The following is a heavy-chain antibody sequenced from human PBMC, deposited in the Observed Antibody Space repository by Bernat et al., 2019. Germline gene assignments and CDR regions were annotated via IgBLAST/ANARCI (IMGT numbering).Heavy chain of an antibody. CDR3: ATRAGLWFGELAPSGGWFDP. D-gene: IGHD3-10*01. CDR2: INHSGST. J-gene: IGHJ5*02. V-gene: IGHV4-34*01. CDR1: GGSFSGYY. Sequence: QVQLQQWGAGLLKPSETLSLTCAVYGGSFSGYYWSWIRQPPGKGLEWIGEINHSGSTNYNPSLKSRVTISVDTCTNESSMKLSSVIAGDTALDYCATRAGLWFGELAPSGGWFDPWGQGTLVTVSS.